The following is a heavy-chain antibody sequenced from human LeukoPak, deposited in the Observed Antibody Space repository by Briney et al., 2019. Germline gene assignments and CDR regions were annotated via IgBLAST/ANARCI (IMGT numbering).Heavy chain of an antibody. CDR1: GFPFSSYG. CDR2: ISHDGGNQ. Sequence: GGSLRLSCAASGFPFSSYGMHWVRQAPGKGLEWVAVISHDGGNQYYADSVKGRFTISRDNSKNTLYLQMNSLRAEDTAVYYCAQEDYFGSGSYPSHWGLGTLVTVSS. D-gene: IGHD3-10*01. CDR3: AQEDYFGSGSYPSH. V-gene: IGHV3-30*18. J-gene: IGHJ4*02.